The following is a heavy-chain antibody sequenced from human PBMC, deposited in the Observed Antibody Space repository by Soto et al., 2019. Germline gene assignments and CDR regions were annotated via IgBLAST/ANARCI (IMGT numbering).Heavy chain of an antibody. Sequence: QVQLVESGGGVVQPGRSLRLSCAASGFTFSSYGMHWVRQAPGKGLEWVAVISYDGSNKYYADSVKGRFTISRDNSKNTLYLQMNSLRAEDTAVYYCAKGGGGIVATIRLDYWGQGTLVTFSS. CDR1: GFTFSSYG. CDR3: AKGGGGIVATIRLDY. V-gene: IGHV3-30*18. D-gene: IGHD5-12*01. CDR2: ISYDGSNK. J-gene: IGHJ4*02.